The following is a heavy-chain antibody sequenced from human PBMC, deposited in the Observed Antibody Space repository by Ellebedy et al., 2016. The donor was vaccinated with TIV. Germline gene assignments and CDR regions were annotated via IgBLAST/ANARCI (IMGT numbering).Heavy chain of an antibody. CDR3: ARRGSYGDYAVHINNFFDR. D-gene: IGHD4-17*01. V-gene: IGHV3-7*01. Sequence: LSLTCVASGFSFRSYWMSWVRQAPGRGLEWVANIYQDGSTQYYVDSVKGRFTISRDNAKNSLFLQMNSLRVEDTAVYYCARRGSYGDYAVHINNFFDRWGQGTLVTVSS. CDR1: GFSFRSYW. J-gene: IGHJ5*02. CDR2: IYQDGSTQ.